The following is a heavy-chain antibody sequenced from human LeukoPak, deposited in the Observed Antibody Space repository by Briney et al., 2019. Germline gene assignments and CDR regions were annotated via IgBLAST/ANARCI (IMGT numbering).Heavy chain of an antibody. Sequence: PSQTLSLTCTVSGGSIDSGDYHWTWIRQPPGKGLEWIGYISYIGSAHYSPSLKSRVTISVDMSKNQFSLKLRSVTAADTAVYYCARRNFDILTGPPPFHYYYMDVWGKGTTVTVSS. D-gene: IGHD3-9*01. CDR2: ISYIGSA. CDR3: ARRNFDILTGPPPFHYYYMDV. CDR1: GGSIDSGDYH. J-gene: IGHJ6*03. V-gene: IGHV4-30-4*08.